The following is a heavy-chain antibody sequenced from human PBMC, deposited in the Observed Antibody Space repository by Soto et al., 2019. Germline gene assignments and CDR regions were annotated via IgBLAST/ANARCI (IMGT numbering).Heavy chain of an antibody. V-gene: IGHV3-9*01. CDR1: GFTIDDYA. CDR3: VKDKGDS. CDR2: ISWNSGKI. Sequence: EVQLVESGGGLVQPGRSQRLSCAASGFTIDDYAMHWVRQAPGKGLEWVSSISWNSGKIGYADSVKGRFTISRDNAKNFLFLQMNSLRVEDTVLYHCVKDKGDSWGQGTLVTVSS. J-gene: IGHJ4*02.